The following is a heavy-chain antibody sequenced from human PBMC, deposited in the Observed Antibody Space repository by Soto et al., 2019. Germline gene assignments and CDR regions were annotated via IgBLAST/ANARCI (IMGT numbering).Heavy chain of an antibody. CDR1: GFTFNTYD. J-gene: IGHJ5*02. CDR3: LRSGTARLPRHSWFHT. CDR2: ITTSSASI. D-gene: IGHD3-16*01. Sequence: EVQLVESGGDLVKPGGSLRLSCAASGFTFNTYDMNWVRQAPGKGLEWVSSITTSSASIYYADSLKGRITISRDNAKNSLFLRMHSLRAYDTAGDYCLRSGTARLPRHSWFHTWGQGTVVTVSS. V-gene: IGHV3-21*01.